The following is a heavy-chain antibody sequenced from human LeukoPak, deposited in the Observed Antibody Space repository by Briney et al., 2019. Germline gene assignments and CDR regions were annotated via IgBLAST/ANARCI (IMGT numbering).Heavy chain of an antibody. J-gene: IGHJ1*01. CDR2: IKGDGNT. CDR1: GFTFSSYW. D-gene: IGHD3-22*01. CDR3: ARAPSEIGGYYPEYFRH. V-gene: IGHV3-74*01. Sequence: PGGSLRLSCAASGFTFSSYWMHWVRQAPGKGLVWVSRIKGDGNTNYADSVKGRFTISRDNAKNTVSLQMNSLRAEDTGVYYCARAPSEIGGYYPEYFRHWGQGTLVPVSS.